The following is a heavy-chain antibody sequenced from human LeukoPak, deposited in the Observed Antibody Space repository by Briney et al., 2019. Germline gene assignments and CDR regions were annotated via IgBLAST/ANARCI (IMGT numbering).Heavy chain of an antibody. Sequence: GGSLRLSCAASGFIFNNYWISWVRQAPGEGLEWEANIKQDGSEKYYADSVKGRFTISRDNAKNSLYLQMNSLRPEDTALYYCAKADYYDSSGYSAPGEDKWGQGTLVTVSS. CDR2: IKQDGSEK. V-gene: IGHV3-7*03. J-gene: IGHJ4*02. D-gene: IGHD3-22*01. CDR1: GFIFNNYW. CDR3: AKADYYDSSGYSAPGEDK.